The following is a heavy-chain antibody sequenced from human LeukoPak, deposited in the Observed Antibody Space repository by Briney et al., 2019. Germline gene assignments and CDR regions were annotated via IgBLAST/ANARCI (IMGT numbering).Heavy chain of an antibody. V-gene: IGHV1-2*02. D-gene: IGHD3-10*01. CDR3: AASGSSYNGVPLPDV. CDR1: GYTFTGYY. Sequence: ASVKVSCKTSGYTFTGYYMHWVRQAPGQGLEWMGWINPNSGGTNYAQKFQGRVTMTRDTSISIAYMELSRLRSDDMAVYYCAASGSSYNGVPLPDVWGKGTTVTIPS. J-gene: IGHJ6*04. CDR2: INPNSGGT.